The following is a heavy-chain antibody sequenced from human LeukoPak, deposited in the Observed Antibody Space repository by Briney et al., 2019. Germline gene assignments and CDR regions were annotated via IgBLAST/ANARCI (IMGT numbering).Heavy chain of an antibody. D-gene: IGHD2-21*01. J-gene: IGHJ4*02. V-gene: IGHV3-21*01. CDR1: GFTFRSYT. Sequence: GGSLRLSCDASGFTFRSYTMNWVRQAPGKGLEWVSSISSSSSDIFYADSVKGRFTISRDNANNSLYLQMISLRAEDTAVYYCARDHTDPGLFFDSWGQGTLVTVSS. CDR2: ISSSSSDI. CDR3: ARDHTDPGLFFDS.